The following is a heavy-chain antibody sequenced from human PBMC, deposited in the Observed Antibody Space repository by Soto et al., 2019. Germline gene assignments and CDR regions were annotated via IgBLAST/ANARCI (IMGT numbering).Heavy chain of an antibody. V-gene: IGHV1-18*01. CDR3: ARGRYGDY. Sequence: QVHLVQYGAEVKKPGASVKVSCKGSGYGFTTYGITWVRQAPGQGLEWMAWISAHNGNTNYAQKLQGRATVTRDTSTSTAYMELRSLRSDDTAVYYCARGRYGDYWGQGALVTVSS. CDR2: ISAHNGNT. J-gene: IGHJ4*02. D-gene: IGHD1-1*01. CDR1: GYGFTTYG.